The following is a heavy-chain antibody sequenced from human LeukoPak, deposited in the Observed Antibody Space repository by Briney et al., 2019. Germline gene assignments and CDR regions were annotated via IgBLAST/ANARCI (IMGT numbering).Heavy chain of an antibody. V-gene: IGHV3-23*01. CDR1: GFTVSSNY. Sequence: PGGSLRLSCAASGFTVSSNYMNWVRQAPGKGLEWVSAISGSGGSTYYADSVKGRFTISRDNSKNTLYLQMNSLRAEDTAVYYCAKSPAVDAAFDIWGQGTMVTVSS. J-gene: IGHJ3*02. CDR3: AKSPAVDAAFDI. D-gene: IGHD4-23*01. CDR2: ISGSGGST.